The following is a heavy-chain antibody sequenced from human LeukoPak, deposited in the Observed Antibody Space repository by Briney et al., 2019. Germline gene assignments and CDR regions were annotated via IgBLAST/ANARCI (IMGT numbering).Heavy chain of an antibody. CDR1: GFTFNFYN. Sequence: GGSLRLSCAASGFTFNFYNMNWVRQAPGKGLEWLSYISGSSSTVHYADSVKGRFTVSRDNAKNSLYLQKDSLRAEDTAVYYCARIDSRGDLSFDFWGQGTLVTVAS. D-gene: IGHD3-22*01. J-gene: IGHJ4*02. V-gene: IGHV3-48*01. CDR3: ARIDSRGDLSFDF. CDR2: ISGSSSTV.